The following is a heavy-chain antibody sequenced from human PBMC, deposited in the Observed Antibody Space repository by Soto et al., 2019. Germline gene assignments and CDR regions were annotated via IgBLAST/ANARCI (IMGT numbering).Heavy chain of an antibody. Sequence: QVQLQESGPGLVKPSQTLSLTCTVSGGSISSGGYYWSWIRQHPGKGLEWIGYIYYSGSTYYNPSLKSRVTISVDTSKNQFPLKLSSVTAADTAVYYCARDSPGRLKHWYFDLWGRGTLVTVSS. CDR3: ARDSPGRLKHWYFDL. D-gene: IGHD6-6*01. CDR2: IYYSGST. V-gene: IGHV4-31*03. J-gene: IGHJ2*01. CDR1: GGSISSGGYY.